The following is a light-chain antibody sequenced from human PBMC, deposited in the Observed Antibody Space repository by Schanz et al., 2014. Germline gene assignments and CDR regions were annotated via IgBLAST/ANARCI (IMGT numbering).Light chain of an antibody. J-gene: IGKJ2*01. CDR2: GAS. Sequence: EIVLTQSPGTLSLSPGERVTLSCRASQSFSSSFLAWYQQKPGQAPRLLIYGASSRANGIPDRLSGSGSGTDFTLTISRLEPEDFAVYYCQQYGSSPPYTFGQGTKLEIK. CDR1: QSFSSSF. V-gene: IGKV3-20*01. CDR3: QQYGSSPPYT.